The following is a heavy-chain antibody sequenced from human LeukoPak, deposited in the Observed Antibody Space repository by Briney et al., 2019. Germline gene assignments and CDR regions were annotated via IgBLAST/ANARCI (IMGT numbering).Heavy chain of an antibody. D-gene: IGHD4-17*01. Sequence: SGPTLVNPTQTLTLTCTFSGFSLSTRGVGVCWIRQPPGKALEWLALIYWDDDKSYTPSLKRRLTSTNDTSKKQGVLTTTNMHPVDTAQYYCAHAAYGDLIEYYFDYWGQGALVTVSS. CDR1: GFSLSTRGVG. CDR2: IYWDDDK. V-gene: IGHV2-5*02. CDR3: AHAAYGDLIEYYFDY. J-gene: IGHJ4*02.